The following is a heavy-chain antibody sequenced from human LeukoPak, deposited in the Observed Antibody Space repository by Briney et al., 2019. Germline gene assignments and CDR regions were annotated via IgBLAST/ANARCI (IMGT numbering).Heavy chain of an antibody. CDR1: GYSFTSYW. D-gene: IGHD3-10*01. Sequence: GESLKISCTGSGYSFTSYWISWVRQMPGKGLEWMGRIAPSDSDTNYSPSFQGHVTISADKSISTAYLQWSSLKASDTAMYYCARHKLVRGAYGMDVWGQGTTVTVSS. V-gene: IGHV5-10-1*01. J-gene: IGHJ6*02. CDR3: ARHKLVRGAYGMDV. CDR2: IAPSDSDT.